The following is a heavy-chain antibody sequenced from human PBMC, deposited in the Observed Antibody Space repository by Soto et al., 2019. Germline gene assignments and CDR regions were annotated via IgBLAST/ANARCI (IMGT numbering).Heavy chain of an antibody. D-gene: IGHD2-15*01. Sequence: SGPTLVNPTQTLTLTCTFSGFLLTTSGVGVVWIRQPPGKALEWLALIYWNDDKRYSPSLKTRLTITKDTSKNQVVLTMTNMDPVDTATYYCAHRHVSDSNYGMDAWGQGTTVTVSS. CDR1: GFLLTTSGVG. CDR2: IYWNDDK. J-gene: IGHJ6*02. V-gene: IGHV2-5*01. CDR3: AHRHVSDSNYGMDA.